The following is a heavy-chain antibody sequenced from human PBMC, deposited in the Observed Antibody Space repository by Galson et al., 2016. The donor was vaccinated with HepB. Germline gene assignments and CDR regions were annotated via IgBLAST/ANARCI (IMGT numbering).Heavy chain of an antibody. CDR1: GFTFEDYA. J-gene: IGHJ6*02. CDR3: AKDISAYYYYGMVV. Sequence: SLRLSCAASGFTFEDYAMHWVRQAPGKGLEWVSSITSNRGRIDYAASVKGRFTISRDNTKNSLCLQMNSLRTEDTALYYCAKDISAYYYYGMVVWGQGTTVTVSS. V-gene: IGHV3-9*01. CDR2: ITSNRGRI.